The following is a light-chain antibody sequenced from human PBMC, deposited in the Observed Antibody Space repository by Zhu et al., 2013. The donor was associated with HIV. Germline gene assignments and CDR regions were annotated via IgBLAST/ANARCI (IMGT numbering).Light chain of an antibody. CDR1: QSIRTY. CDR3: QQYGSSPLT. J-gene: IGKJ4*01. V-gene: IGKV3-20*01. CDR2: DAS. Sequence: IVLTQSPVTLSLSPGDRATLSCRASQSIRTYLAWYQQKPGQAPRLLIYDASNRATGIADRFSGSGSGTDFTLSISRLESEDFAVYYCQQYGSSPLTFGGGTTVESK.